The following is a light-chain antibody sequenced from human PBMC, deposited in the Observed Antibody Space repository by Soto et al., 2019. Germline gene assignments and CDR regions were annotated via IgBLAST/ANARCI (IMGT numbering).Light chain of an antibody. J-gene: IGKJ4*01. CDR3: QQYYVWNT. V-gene: IGKV3D-15*01. CDR1: QSVDSK. Sequence: EIVMTQSPATLSVSPGERAIFSCRASQSVDSKLAWYQQKLGQAPRLLIYDASTRATGIPARFSGSGSGTEFTLTISSLQSEDFAIDYCQQYYVWNTFGGGTKV. CDR2: DAS.